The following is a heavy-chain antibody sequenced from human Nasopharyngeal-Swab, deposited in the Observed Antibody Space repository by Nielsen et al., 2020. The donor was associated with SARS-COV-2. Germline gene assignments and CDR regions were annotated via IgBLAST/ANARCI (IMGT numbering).Heavy chain of an antibody. Sequence: GSLRLSCTVSGDSIRGENYYWGWIRQSPGKGLEWIGSVYHSGSTYYSPFLRSRLTISVDTSKNRFSLRLSSVTAADSALYFCARHVLFSNTVVIVPGRAFDIWGQGAKVTVSS. CDR3: ARHVLFSNTVVIVPGRAFDI. CDR1: GDSIRGENYY. J-gene: IGHJ3*02. CDR2: VYHSGST. V-gene: IGHV4-39*01. D-gene: IGHD2/OR15-2a*01.